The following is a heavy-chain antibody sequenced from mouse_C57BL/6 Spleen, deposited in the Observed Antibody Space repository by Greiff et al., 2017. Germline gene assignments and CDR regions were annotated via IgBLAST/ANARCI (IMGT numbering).Heavy chain of an antibody. D-gene: IGHD1-1*01. CDR2: IDPETGGT. CDR3: TRGEITTVVATEGWFAY. CDR1: GYTFTDYE. V-gene: IGHV1-15*01. Sequence: VQLKQSGAELVRPGASVTLSCKASGYTFTDYEMHWVKQTPVHGLEWIGAIDPETGGTAYNQKFKGKAILTADKSSSTAYMELRSLTSEDSAVYYGTRGEITTVVATEGWFAYWGKGTLVTVSA. J-gene: IGHJ3*01.